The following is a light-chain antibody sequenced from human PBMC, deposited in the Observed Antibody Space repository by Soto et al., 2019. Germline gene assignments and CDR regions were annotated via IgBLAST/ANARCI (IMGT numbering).Light chain of an antibody. CDR1: SSNIGSNY. Sequence: QAVVTQPPSASGTPGQRVSISCAGSSSNIGSNYVYWYQQFPGTAPKLLIYRNNQRPSGVPDRFSGSKSGTSASLAISGLRSEDEADYYCAAWDDSRKGVFGGGTKLTVL. CDR2: RNN. J-gene: IGLJ2*01. V-gene: IGLV1-47*01. CDR3: AAWDDSRKGV.